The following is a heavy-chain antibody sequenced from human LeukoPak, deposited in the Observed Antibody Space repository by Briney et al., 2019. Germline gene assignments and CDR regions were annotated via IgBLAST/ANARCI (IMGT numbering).Heavy chain of an antibody. D-gene: IGHD1-26*01. CDR1: GFTFSSYS. J-gene: IGHJ4*02. Sequence: GGSLRLSCAASGFTFSSYSMNWVRQAPGKGLEWVSSISSSSSYIHYADSVKGRFTISRDNAKNSLYLQMNSLRVEDTAVYYCARRIVGPSSGGDYWGQGTPVTVSS. CDR3: ARRIVGPSSGGDY. V-gene: IGHV3-21*01. CDR2: ISSSSSYI.